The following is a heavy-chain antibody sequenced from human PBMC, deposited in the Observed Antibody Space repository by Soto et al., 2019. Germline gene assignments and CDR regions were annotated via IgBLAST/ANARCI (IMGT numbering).Heavy chain of an antibody. CDR3: ARYYYASGTPIFGY. CDR1: GFTFSGYG. Sequence: PGGSLRLSCAASGFTFSGYGMHWVRQAPGKGLEWVSYISSSGSTLYYADSVKGRFTVSRDNAKNSLYLQMNSLRAEDTAVYYCARYYYASGTPIFGYWGQGTLVTVSS. D-gene: IGHD3-10*01. CDR2: ISSSGSTL. V-gene: IGHV3-48*04. J-gene: IGHJ4*02.